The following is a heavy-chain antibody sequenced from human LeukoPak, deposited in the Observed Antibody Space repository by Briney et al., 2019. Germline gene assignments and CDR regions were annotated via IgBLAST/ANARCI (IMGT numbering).Heavy chain of an antibody. CDR1: GYTFTGYY. CDR3: ARDRGRQWFGELLPDY. V-gene: IGHV1-2*06. CDR2: INPNSGGT. D-gene: IGHD3-10*01. J-gene: IGHJ4*02. Sequence: ASVKVSCKASGYTFTGYYMHWVRQAPGQGLEWMGRINPNSGGTNYAQKFQGRVTMTRDTSISTAYMELSRLRSDDTAVYYCARDRGRQWFGELLPDYWGQGTLVTVPS.